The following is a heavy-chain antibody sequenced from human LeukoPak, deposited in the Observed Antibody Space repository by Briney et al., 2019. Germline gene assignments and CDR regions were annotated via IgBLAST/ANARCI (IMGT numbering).Heavy chain of an antibody. CDR1: GGSISSYY. D-gene: IGHD3-22*01. Sequence: SETLSLTCTASGGSISSYYWSWIRQPAGTGLEWIGRIYTSGSTSYNPSLKSRLTISVDTSKNQFSLKQSSVTAADPAVYYSASAHPYDSTDYYLYYFDYWGEGPLVPVSS. CDR3: ASAHPYDSTDYYLYYFDY. V-gene: IGHV4-4*07. J-gene: IGHJ4*02. CDR2: IYTSGST.